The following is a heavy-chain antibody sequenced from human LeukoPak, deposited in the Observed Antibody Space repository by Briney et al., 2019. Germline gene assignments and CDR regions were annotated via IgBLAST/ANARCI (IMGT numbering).Heavy chain of an antibody. CDR3: AKNELITMIVVGFDY. CDR2: ISYDGSDK. V-gene: IGHV3-30*19. CDR1: GFTFNIYG. Sequence: PGRSLRLSCAASGFTFNIYGMNWVRQAPGKGLEWVAVISYDGSDKYYADSVKGRFTISRDNSKNTLYLQMNSLRAEDTAVYYCAKNELITMIVVGFDYWGQGTLVTVSS. J-gene: IGHJ4*02. D-gene: IGHD3-22*01.